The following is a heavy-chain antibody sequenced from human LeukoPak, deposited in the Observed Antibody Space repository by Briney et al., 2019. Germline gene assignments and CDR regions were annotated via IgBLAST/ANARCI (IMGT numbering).Heavy chain of an antibody. CDR3: ARADIVATIFDY. J-gene: IGHJ4*02. Sequence: SETLSLTCTVSGGSISSYYWGWIRQPRGKGLEWIGYIYYSGSTNYNPSLKSRVTISVDTSKNQFSLRLSSVTAADTAVYYCARADIVATIFDYWGQGTLVTVSS. V-gene: IGHV4-59*01. CDR2: IYYSGST. CDR1: GGSISSYY. D-gene: IGHD5-12*01.